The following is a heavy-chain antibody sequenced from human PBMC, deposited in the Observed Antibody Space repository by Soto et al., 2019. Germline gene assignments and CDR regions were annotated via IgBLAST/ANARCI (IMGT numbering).Heavy chain of an antibody. CDR3: ARGPERSIAAAGTDYYYMDV. J-gene: IGHJ6*03. Sequence: SETLSLTCAVYGGSFSGYYWSWIRQPPGKGLEWIGEINHSGSTNYNPSLKSRVTISVDTSKNQFSLKLGSVTAADTAVYYCARGPERSIAAAGTDYYYMDVWGKGTTVTVSS. CDR1: GGSFSGYY. D-gene: IGHD6-13*01. V-gene: IGHV4-34*01. CDR2: INHSGST.